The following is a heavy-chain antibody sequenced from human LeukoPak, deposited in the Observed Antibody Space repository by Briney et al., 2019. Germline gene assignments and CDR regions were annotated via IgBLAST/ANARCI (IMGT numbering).Heavy chain of an antibody. V-gene: IGHV3-21*01. J-gene: IGHJ4*02. CDR3: ARDGLDYGDYDLDY. CDR2: ISSSSSYR. CDR1: GFTFSSYG. Sequence: GGSLRLSCAAAGFTFSSYGMSWVRQAPEKGLEWVSSISSSSSYRSYADSVKGRFTISRDNAKNSLYLQMNSLRAEDTAVYYCARDGLDYGDYDLDYWGQGTLVAVSS. D-gene: IGHD4-17*01.